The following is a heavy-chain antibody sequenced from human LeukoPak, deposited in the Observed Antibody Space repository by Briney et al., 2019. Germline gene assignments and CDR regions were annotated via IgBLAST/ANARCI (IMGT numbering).Heavy chain of an antibody. CDR1: GFTFSSYA. V-gene: IGHV3-23*01. J-gene: IGHJ4*02. CDR2: IGGSGGST. Sequence: GGSLRLSCAASGFTFSSYAMSWVRQAPGKGLEWVSAIGGSGGSTYYADSVKGRFTISRDNSKNTLYLQMNSLRAEDTAVYYCAKTDPLYYDSSSSFDYWGQGTLVTVSS. D-gene: IGHD3-22*01. CDR3: AKTDPLYYDSSSSFDY.